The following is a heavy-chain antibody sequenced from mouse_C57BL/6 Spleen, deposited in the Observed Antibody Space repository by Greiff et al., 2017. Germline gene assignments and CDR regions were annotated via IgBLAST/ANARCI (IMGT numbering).Heavy chain of an antibody. J-gene: IGHJ1*03. V-gene: IGHV1-53*01. Sequence: VQLQQPGTELVKPGASVKLSCKASGYTFTSYWMHWVKQRPGQGLEWIGNINPSNGGTNYNEQFKSKATLTVDNSSSTAYMQLSSLTSEDSAVYYCARSRAYYGSSYWYFDVWGTGTTVTVSS. CDR3: ARSRAYYGSSYWYFDV. CDR2: INPSNGGT. D-gene: IGHD1-1*01. CDR1: GYTFTSYW.